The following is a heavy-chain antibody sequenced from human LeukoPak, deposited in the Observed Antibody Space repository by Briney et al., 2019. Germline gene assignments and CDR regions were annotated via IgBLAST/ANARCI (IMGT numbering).Heavy chain of an antibody. CDR1: GESISDYY. J-gene: IGHJ4*02. V-gene: IGHV4-34*01. CDR3: VRATAAGSGRAFDY. Sequence: SGTLSLTCAVYGESISDYYWTWIRQSPGKGLEWIGEIHHSKGTNYNPSLKSRLTMSVDRSKNQFSLKLSSVTAADTAIYYCVRATAAGSGRAFDYWAQGSLVPVSS. D-gene: IGHD3-10*01. CDR2: IHHSKGT.